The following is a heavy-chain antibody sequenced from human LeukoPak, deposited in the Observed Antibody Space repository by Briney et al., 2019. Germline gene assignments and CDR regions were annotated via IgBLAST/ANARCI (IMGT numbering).Heavy chain of an antibody. V-gene: IGHV1-69*13. J-gene: IGHJ4*02. D-gene: IGHD3-10*01. CDR3: ARARGVISARPDY. CDR1: GGTFSSYA. CDR2: IIPIFGTA. Sequence: SVKVSRKASGGTFSSYAISWVRQAPGQGLEWMGGIIPIFGTANYAQKFQGRVTITADESTSTAYMELSSLRSEDTAVYYCARARGVISARPDYWGQGTLVTVSS.